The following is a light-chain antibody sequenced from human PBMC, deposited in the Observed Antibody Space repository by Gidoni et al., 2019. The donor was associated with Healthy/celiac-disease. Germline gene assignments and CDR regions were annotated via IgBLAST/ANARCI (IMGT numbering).Light chain of an antibody. V-gene: IGLV2-14*03. CDR2: DVS. Sequence: QSALTQPASVSGSHGQSITISCTGTSSDVGGYNYVSWYQQHPGNAPKLMIYDVSNRPSGVSNRFSGSKSGNTASLTISVLQAEDEADYYCSSYTSSSTLGGVFGGGTKLTVL. CDR1: SSDVGGYNY. CDR3: SSYTSSSTLGGV. J-gene: IGLJ2*01.